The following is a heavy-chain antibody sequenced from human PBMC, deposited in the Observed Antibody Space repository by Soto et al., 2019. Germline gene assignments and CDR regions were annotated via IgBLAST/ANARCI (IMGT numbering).Heavy chain of an antibody. Sequence: EVQLVESGGGLVQPGGSLRLSCAASGFTVSSNYMSWVRQAPGKGLEWVSVIYSGGSTYYADSVKGRFTISRDNSKNTLYLQMNSLRAEDTAVYYCAGHYGDYVNWFDPWGQGNLVTVSS. CDR3: AGHYGDYVNWFDP. CDR2: IYSGGST. CDR1: GFTVSSNY. V-gene: IGHV3-66*04. D-gene: IGHD4-17*01. J-gene: IGHJ5*02.